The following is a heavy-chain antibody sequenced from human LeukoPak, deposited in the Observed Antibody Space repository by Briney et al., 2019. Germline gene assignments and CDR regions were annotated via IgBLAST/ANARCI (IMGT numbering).Heavy chain of an antibody. CDR2: IITYNGNT. D-gene: IGHD4-17*01. J-gene: IGHJ6*03. CDR3: AKTTVTSEEYFYYYMDV. V-gene: IGHV1-18*01. CDR1: GYTFTSYA. Sequence: ASVKVSCKTSGYTFTSYAISWVRQAPGQGLEWMGWIITYNGNTYYSQKLQGRVTMTTDTSTSTAYMELRSLRSDDTAVYFCAKTTVTSEEYFYYYMDVWAKGPRSPSP.